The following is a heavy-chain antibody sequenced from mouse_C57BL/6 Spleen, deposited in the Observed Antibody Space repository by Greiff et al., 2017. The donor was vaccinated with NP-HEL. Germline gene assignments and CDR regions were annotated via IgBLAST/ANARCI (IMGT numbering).Heavy chain of an antibody. D-gene: IGHD2-3*01. Sequence: VQLKEPGPELVKPGASVKISCKASGYSFTDYNMNWVKQSNGKSLEWIGVINPNYGTTSYNQKFKGKATLTVDKSSSTAYMQLNSLTSEDSAVYYCALFYDGYLYYFDDWGHGTTLTVSS. CDR3: ALFYDGYLYYFDD. CDR2: INPNYGTT. CDR1: GYSFTDYN. V-gene: IGHV1-39*01. J-gene: IGHJ2*01.